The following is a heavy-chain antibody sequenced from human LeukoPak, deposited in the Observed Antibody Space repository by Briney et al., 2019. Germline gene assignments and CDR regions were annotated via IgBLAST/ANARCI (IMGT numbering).Heavy chain of an antibody. D-gene: IGHD4-17*01. Sequence: GGSLRLSCAASGFTFSSYWMHWVRQGPGKGLVWVSSISTSSSYIYYADSVKGRFTISRNNPKNSLYLQMNSLRAEDTVVYYCARNRGDPSYFDYWGQGTLVTVSS. V-gene: IGHV3-21*01. CDR1: GFTFSSYW. J-gene: IGHJ4*02. CDR2: ISTSSSYI. CDR3: ARNRGDPSYFDY.